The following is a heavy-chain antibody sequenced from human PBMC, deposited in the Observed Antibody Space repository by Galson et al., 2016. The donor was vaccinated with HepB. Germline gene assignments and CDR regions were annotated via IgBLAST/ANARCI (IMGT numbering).Heavy chain of an antibody. D-gene: IGHD3-22*01. CDR2: ITAGRNTV. CDR1: EFSFRSYS. V-gene: IGHV3-48*02. J-gene: IGHJ4*02. Sequence: SLRLSCAASEFSFRSYSMNWVRQAPGKGLEWLSSITAGRNTVYYADSVKGRFTISRDNAKSSLYLQMNSLRDDDTAVYFCARAGVAYETSGYFYGQLDHWGQGTLVIVSS. CDR3: ARAGVAYETSGYFYGQLDH.